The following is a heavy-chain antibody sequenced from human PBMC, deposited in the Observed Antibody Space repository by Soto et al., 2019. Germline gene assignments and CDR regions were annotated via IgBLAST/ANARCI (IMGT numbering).Heavy chain of an antibody. CDR2: INHSGNT. J-gene: IGHJ4*02. Sequence: SETLSLTCAVYGGSFSGYYWSWIRQPPGKGLEWIGEINHSGNTNYNPSLKSRVTISVDTSKNQFSLKLSSVTAADTAVYYCARLAPYCTNGVCLSRQDYWGQGTLVTVSS. D-gene: IGHD2-8*01. CDR1: GGSFSGYY. CDR3: ARLAPYCTNGVCLSRQDY. V-gene: IGHV4-34*01.